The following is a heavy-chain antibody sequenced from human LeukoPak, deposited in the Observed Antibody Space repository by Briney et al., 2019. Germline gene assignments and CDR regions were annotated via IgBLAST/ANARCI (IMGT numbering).Heavy chain of an antibody. Sequence: SETLSLTCAVYGGSFSGYYWSWIRQPPGKGLEWIGEINHSGCTNYNPSLKSRVTISVDTSKNQFSLKLSSVTAADTAVYYCARYGSSWYRYFQHWGQGTLVTVSS. CDR2: INHSGCT. J-gene: IGHJ1*01. CDR3: ARYGSSWYRYFQH. D-gene: IGHD6-13*01. CDR1: GGSFSGYY. V-gene: IGHV4-34*01.